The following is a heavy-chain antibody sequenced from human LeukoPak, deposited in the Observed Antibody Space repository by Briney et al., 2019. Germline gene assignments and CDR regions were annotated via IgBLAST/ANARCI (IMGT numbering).Heavy chain of an antibody. D-gene: IGHD4-17*01. CDR1: GGTFSSYA. CDR3: ASQGDGDELDFYFDY. J-gene: IGHJ4*02. V-gene: IGHV1-69*04. Sequence: GASVKVSCKASGGTFSSYAISWVRQAPGQGLEWMGRIIPILGIANYAQKFQGRVTITADKSTSTAYMELSSLRSEDTAVYYCASQGDGDELDFYFDYWGQGTLVTVSS. CDR2: IIPILGIA.